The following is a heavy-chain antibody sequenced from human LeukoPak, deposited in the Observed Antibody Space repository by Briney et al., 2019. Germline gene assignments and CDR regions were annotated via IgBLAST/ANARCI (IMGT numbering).Heavy chain of an antibody. V-gene: IGHV4-39*01. CDR3: ARPSGYSYGPPFDY. CDR2: IYYSGST. D-gene: IGHD5-18*01. CDR1: GGSISSSSYY. Sequence: PSETLSLTCTVSGGSISSSSYYWGWIRQPPGKGLEWLGSIYYSGSTYYNPSLKSRVTISVDTSKNQFSLKLSSVTAADTAVYYCARPSGYSYGPPFDYWGQGTLVTVSS. J-gene: IGHJ4*02.